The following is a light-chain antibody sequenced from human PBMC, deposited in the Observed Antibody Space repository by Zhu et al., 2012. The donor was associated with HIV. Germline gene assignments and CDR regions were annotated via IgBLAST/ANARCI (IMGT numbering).Light chain of an antibody. J-gene: IGKJ2*01. Sequence: EIVLTQSPGTLSLSPGERATLSCRASQTVSRNYLAWYQQKPGQPPRLLIYSASRRVTGIPDRFSGSGSGTDFTLTISRLEPEDFAVYYCQHYVPSPMYTFGLGDQGWRSN. CDR3: QHYVPSPMYT. CDR2: SAS. CDR1: QTVSRNY. V-gene: IGKV3-20*01.